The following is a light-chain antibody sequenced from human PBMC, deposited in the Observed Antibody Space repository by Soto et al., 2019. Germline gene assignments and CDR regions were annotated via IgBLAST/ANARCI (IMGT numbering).Light chain of an antibody. J-gene: IGKJ3*01. CDR2: ASS. CDR3: QQANSFPIT. Sequence: DIQMTQSPSSVSASVGDRVTITCRASQDILSWLAWYQQKPGEAPRLLIYASSNLQSGVSSRFSGSGSGTDFTLTISSLQPEDFATYYCQQANSFPITFGPGTRLDIK. V-gene: IGKV1-12*01. CDR1: QDILSW.